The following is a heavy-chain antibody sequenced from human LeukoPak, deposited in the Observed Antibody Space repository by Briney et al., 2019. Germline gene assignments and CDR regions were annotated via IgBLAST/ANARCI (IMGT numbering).Heavy chain of an antibody. CDR2: ISSSGSTI. J-gene: IGHJ4*02. D-gene: IGHD5-24*01. CDR1: GFTFSSYE. CDR3: AKVSVGYNVHCFDY. V-gene: IGHV3-48*03. Sequence: GGSLRLSCAASGFTFSSYEMNWVRQAPGKGPEWVSYISSSGSTIYYADSVKGRFTISRDNAKNSLYLQMNSLRAEDTAVYYCAKVSVGYNVHCFDYWGQGTLVTVSS.